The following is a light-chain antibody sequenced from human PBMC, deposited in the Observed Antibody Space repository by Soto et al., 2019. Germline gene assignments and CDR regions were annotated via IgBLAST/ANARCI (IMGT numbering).Light chain of an antibody. V-gene: IGKV1-5*01. J-gene: IGKJ1*01. Sequence: DIQMTQSPSTLSASVGDRDTITCRASQSISGWLAWYQQKPGKAPKLLIYDVSSLESGVPSRFSGSGSGTEFTLAISSLQPDDFATYYCQQYNSYPWTFGQGTKV. CDR2: DVS. CDR1: QSISGW. CDR3: QQYNSYPWT.